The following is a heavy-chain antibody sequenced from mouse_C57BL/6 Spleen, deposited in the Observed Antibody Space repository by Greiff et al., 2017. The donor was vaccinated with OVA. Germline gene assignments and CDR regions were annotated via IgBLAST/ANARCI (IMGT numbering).Heavy chain of an antibody. CDR2: ISSGSGTI. Sequence: VQLKESGGGLVKPGGSLKLSCAASGFTFSDYGMHWVRQAPEKGLEWVAYISSGSGTIYYADTVKGRFTISRDKAKNTVFLQMTSMRTEEAAMYYCAGGGDYDGYFDVWGTGTTVTVSS. D-gene: IGHD2-4*01. J-gene: IGHJ1*03. CDR3: AGGGDYDGYFDV. CDR1: GFTFSDYG. V-gene: IGHV5-17*01.